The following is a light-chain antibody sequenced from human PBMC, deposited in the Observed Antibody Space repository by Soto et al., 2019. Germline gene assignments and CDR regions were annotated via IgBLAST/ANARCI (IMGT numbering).Light chain of an antibody. CDR2: EVS. J-gene: IGLJ1*01. Sequence: QSALTQPASVSGSPGQSITISCTGTSGDVGSYNLVSWYQQHPGKAPKLMIYEVSKRPSGVSNRFSGSKSGNTASLTISGLQAEDEADYYCCSYSVSSTFVFGTGTKLIVL. CDR3: CSYSVSSTFV. V-gene: IGLV2-23*02. CDR1: SGDVGSYNL.